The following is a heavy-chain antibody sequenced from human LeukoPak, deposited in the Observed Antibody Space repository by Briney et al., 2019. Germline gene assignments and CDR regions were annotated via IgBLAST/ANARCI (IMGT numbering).Heavy chain of an antibody. Sequence: ASVEVSCKASGYTFTSYGISWVRQAPGQGLEWMGWISAYNGNTNYAQKLQGRVTMTTDTSTSTAYMELRSLRSDDTAVYYCARGARRYDYVWGSYRSDFDYWGQGTLVTVSS. CDR2: ISAYNGNT. CDR1: GYTFTSYG. CDR3: ARGARRYDYVWGSYRSDFDY. V-gene: IGHV1-18*01. D-gene: IGHD3-16*02. J-gene: IGHJ4*02.